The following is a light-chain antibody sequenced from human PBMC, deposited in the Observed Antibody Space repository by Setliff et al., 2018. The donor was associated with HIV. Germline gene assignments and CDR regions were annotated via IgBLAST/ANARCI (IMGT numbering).Light chain of an antibody. Sequence: ALTQPASVSGSPGQSITISCTGTSSDVGGYNYVSWYQQHPGKAPKLMIYDVSNRPSGVSNRFSGSKSGNTASLTISVLQAEDEADYYCSSYTSSSTLYVFGTGTKGTV. CDR1: SSDVGGYNY. CDR2: DVS. V-gene: IGLV2-14*01. CDR3: SSYTSSSTLYV. J-gene: IGLJ1*01.